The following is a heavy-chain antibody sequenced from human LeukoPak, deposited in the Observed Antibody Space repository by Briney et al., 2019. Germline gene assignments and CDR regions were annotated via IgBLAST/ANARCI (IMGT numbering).Heavy chain of an antibody. CDR3: ARRRYDILTGYPPVGAFDI. Sequence: GESLKISFKGSGYSFTSYWIGWVRQMPGKGLEWMGIIYPGDSDTRYSPFFQGQVTISADKSISTAYLQWSSLKASDTAMYYCARRRYDILTGYPPVGAFDIWGQGTMVTVSS. CDR1: GYSFTSYW. D-gene: IGHD3-9*01. J-gene: IGHJ3*02. CDR2: IYPGDSDT. V-gene: IGHV5-51*01.